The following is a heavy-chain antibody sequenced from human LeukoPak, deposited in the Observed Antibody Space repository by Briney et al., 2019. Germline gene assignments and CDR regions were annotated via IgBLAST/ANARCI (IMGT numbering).Heavy chain of an antibody. Sequence: GGSLRLSCAVSGITLSNYGMSWVRQAPGKGLEWVAGISDSGGSTNYADSVKGRFTISRDNPKNTLYLQMNSLRAEDTAVYYCARVQGRGYSSSWTDYWGQGTLVTVSS. CDR3: ARVQGRGYSSSWTDY. D-gene: IGHD6-13*01. V-gene: IGHV3-23*01. CDR1: GITLSNYG. J-gene: IGHJ4*02. CDR2: ISDSGGST.